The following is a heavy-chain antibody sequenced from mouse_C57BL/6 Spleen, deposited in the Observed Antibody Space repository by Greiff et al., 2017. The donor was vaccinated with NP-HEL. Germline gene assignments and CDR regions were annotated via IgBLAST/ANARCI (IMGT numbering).Heavy chain of an antibody. V-gene: IGHV1-63*01. CDR2: IYPGGGYT. CDR3: ARSGTVVATDYAMDY. J-gene: IGHJ4*01. Sequence: VQLVESGAELVRPGTSVKMSCKASGYTFTNYWIGWAKQRPGHGLEWIGDIYPGGGYTNYNEKFKGKATLTADKSSSTAYMQFSSLTSEDSAIYYCARSGTVVATDYAMDYWGQGTSVTVSS. CDR1: GYTFTNYW. D-gene: IGHD1-1*01.